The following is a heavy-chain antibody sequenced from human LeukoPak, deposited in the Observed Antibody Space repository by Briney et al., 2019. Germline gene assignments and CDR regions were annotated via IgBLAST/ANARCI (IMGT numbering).Heavy chain of an antibody. J-gene: IGHJ4*02. D-gene: IGHD3-10*01. V-gene: IGHV3-30*02. CDR1: GFIFSNNS. CDR2: VGSGGTEN. Sequence: PGGYLRRYCAAAGFIFSNNSMHWDRPAPGKGLEWVSFVGSGGTENYYNDAVKGRFTIARDNSKNTVYLQMNSLRIEDAGTYYCERGLRGGKNNYVECWGQGTLVTVSS. CDR3: ERGLRGGKNNYVEC.